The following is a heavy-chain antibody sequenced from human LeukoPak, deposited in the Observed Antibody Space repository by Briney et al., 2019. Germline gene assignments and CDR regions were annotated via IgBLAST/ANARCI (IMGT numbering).Heavy chain of an antibody. Sequence: VASVKVSCKASGYTFTGYYMHLVRQAPGQGLEWMGWINPNSGGTNYAQKFQGRVTMTRDTSISTAYMELSRLRSDDTAVYYCARDRGWSGSYGMDVWGQGTTVTVSS. D-gene: IGHD1-14*01. J-gene: IGHJ6*02. V-gene: IGHV1-2*02. CDR2: INPNSGGT. CDR3: ARDRGWSGSYGMDV. CDR1: GYTFTGYY.